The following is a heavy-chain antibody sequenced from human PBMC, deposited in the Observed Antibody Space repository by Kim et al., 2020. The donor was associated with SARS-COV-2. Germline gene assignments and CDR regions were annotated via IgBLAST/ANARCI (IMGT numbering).Heavy chain of an antibody. J-gene: IGHJ3*02. CDR3: ARHRPGTGTFDI. Sequence: GESLKISCKGSGDRFASYWIGWVRQMPGKGLECMAIIHPGDSNTRYSPSFQCQVTVSADNSVSTAHVQWSSLKASDTAMYYCARHRPGTGTFDIWGQGTMVTVSS. V-gene: IGHV5-51*01. D-gene: IGHD3-10*01. CDR1: GDRFASYW. CDR2: IHPGDSNT.